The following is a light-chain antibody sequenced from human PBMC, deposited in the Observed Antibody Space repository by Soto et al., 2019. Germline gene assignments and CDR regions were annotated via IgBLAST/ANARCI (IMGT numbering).Light chain of an antibody. V-gene: IGKV3-20*01. CDR3: QQYHTSPLT. J-gene: IGKJ1*01. CDR2: DAS. CDR1: QGVRSN. Sequence: EIVMTQSPATLSVSPGERATLSCRASQGVRSNLAWYQQKPGQPPRLLIYDASSRATGIPDRFSGSGSGTDFTLTISRLEPEDFALYYCQQYHTSPLTFGQGTKVDIK.